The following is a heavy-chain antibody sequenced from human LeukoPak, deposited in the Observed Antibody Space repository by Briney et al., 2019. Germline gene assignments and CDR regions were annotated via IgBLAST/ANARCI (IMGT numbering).Heavy chain of an antibody. V-gene: IGHV4-59*01. D-gene: IGHD2-15*01. CDR3: ARVGCSGGSCYHKDYYYYGMDV. Sequence: PSETLSLTCTVSGGSISSYYWSWIRQPPGKGLEWIGYIYYSGSTNYNPSLKSRVTISVDTSKNQFSLKLSSVTAADTAVYYCARVGCSGGSCYHKDYYYYGMDVWGQGTTVTVSS. J-gene: IGHJ6*02. CDR2: IYYSGST. CDR1: GGSISSYY.